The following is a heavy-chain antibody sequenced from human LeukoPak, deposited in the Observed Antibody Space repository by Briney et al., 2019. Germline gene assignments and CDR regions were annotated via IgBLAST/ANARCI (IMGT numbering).Heavy chain of an antibody. V-gene: IGHV3-21*01. CDR2: ISSSSSYI. J-gene: IGHJ4*02. CDR1: GFTFSSYG. Sequence: GGSLRLSCAASGFTFSSYGMNWVRQAPGKGLEWVSSISSSSSYIYYADSVKGRFTVSRDNAKNSLYLQMNSLRAEDTAVYYCARVAIPGVFYFDYWGQGTLVTVSS. CDR3: ARVAIPGVFYFDY. D-gene: IGHD5-18*01.